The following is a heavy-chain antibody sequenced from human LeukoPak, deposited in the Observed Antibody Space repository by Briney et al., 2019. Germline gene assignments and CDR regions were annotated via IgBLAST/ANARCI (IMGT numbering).Heavy chain of an antibody. CDR1: GGSISSYY. J-gene: IGHJ6*03. CDR2: IYYSGST. Sequence: SETLSLTCTVSGGSISSYYWSWIRQPPGKGLEWIGYIYYSGSTNYNPSLKSRVTISVDTSKNQFSLKLSSVTAADTAVYYCARGLLRFLENYYYYMDVWGKGTTVTVSS. CDR3: ARGLLRFLENYYYYMDV. V-gene: IGHV4-59*01. D-gene: IGHD3-3*01.